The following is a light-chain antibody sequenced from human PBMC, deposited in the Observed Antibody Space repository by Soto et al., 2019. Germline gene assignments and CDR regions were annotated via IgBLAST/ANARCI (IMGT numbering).Light chain of an antibody. J-gene: IGKJ5*01. CDR1: QSVNSN. Sequence: EMVMTQSPAILSVSPGESATLSCRASQSVNSNYLAWYQQHPGQPPRLLFYGISTRATGIPARFSGSGSGTEFSLTISSRQSEDFAVYYCQQYSKWPITFGQGTRLEIK. V-gene: IGKV3-15*01. CDR2: GIS. CDR3: QQYSKWPIT.